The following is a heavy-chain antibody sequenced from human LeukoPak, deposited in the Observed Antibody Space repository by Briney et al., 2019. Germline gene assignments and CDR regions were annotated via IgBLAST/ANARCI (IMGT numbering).Heavy chain of an antibody. CDR2: IDPHGTIT. Sequence: PGGSLRLSCAASAFTFSTYWMHWVRQAPGKGLVWVSRIDPHGTITFYADSVKGRFTISRDNAKNTVYLQMNSLRAEDTAVYYCARDLDWGSGLWGQGTLVTVSS. J-gene: IGHJ4*02. CDR3: ARDLDWGSGL. CDR1: AFTFSTYW. D-gene: IGHD3/OR15-3a*01. V-gene: IGHV3-74*01.